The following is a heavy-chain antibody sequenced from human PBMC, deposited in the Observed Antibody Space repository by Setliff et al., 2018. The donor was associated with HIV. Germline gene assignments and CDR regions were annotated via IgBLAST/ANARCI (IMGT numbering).Heavy chain of an antibody. CDR3: ARDFHNYYDGNGYFGY. D-gene: IGHD3-22*01. Sequence: SETLSLTCTVSGGSISSYYWSWIRQPAGKGLEWIGHIYTTGSTNYNPSLKSRVTISVDTSKNQFSLKLSSVTAADTAVYFCARDFHNYYDGNGYFGYWGQGTLVTVSS. CDR1: GGSISSYY. CDR2: IYTTGST. J-gene: IGHJ4*02. V-gene: IGHV4-4*07.